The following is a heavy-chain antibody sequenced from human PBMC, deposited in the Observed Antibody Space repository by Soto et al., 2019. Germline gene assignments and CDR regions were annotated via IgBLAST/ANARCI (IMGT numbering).Heavy chain of an antibody. CDR1: GFTFSSYE. CDR3: ARVLLVFGVVIPFYGMDV. J-gene: IGHJ6*02. Sequence: VGSLRLSCAASGFTFSSYEMNWVRQAPGNGLEWVSYISSSGSTIYYADSVKGRFTISRDNAKNSLYLQMNSLRAEDTAVYYCARVLLVFGVVIPFYGMDVWGQGTTVTVSS. V-gene: IGHV3-48*03. CDR2: ISSSGSTI. D-gene: IGHD3-3*01.